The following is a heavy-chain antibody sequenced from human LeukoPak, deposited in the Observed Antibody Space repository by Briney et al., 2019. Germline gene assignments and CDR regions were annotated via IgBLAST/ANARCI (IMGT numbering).Heavy chain of an antibody. CDR1: GFTFRSYD. D-gene: IGHD6-13*01. V-gene: IGHV3-13*01. Sequence: GGSLRLSCAASGFTFRSYDMHWVRQATGKGLEWVSGIGTAGEIYYPGSVKGRFAISRENAKNSLYLQMNSLRAGDTAVYYCARAAYSSTWYSRYFDLWGRGTLVTVSS. J-gene: IGHJ2*01. CDR2: IGTAGEI. CDR3: ARAAYSSTWYSRYFDL.